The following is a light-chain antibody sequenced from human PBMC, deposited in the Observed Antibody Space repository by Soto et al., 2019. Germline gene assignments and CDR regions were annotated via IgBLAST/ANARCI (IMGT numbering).Light chain of an antibody. V-gene: IGKV1-39*01. Sequence: DIQMTQSPSSLSASVGDRVTITCRASQSISSYLNWYQQKPGKAPKVLIYAAVSLQSGVPSRFSGSGSGTDFPLTISSLQPEDFATYYCQQSYSIPDTFGQGTKLEIK. CDR2: AAV. CDR3: QQSYSIPDT. CDR1: QSISSY. J-gene: IGKJ2*01.